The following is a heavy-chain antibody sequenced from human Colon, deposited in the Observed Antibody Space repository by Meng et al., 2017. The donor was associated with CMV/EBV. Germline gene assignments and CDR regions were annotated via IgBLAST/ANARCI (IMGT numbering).Heavy chain of an antibody. D-gene: IGHD2/OR15-2a*01. CDR3: AKSRSSTPGIVDD. J-gene: IGHJ4*02. Sequence: QGQLQESGPGLVKPSETLSLTCIGSGVSVSSGAYHWSWIRQSPGKGLEWIGYIYDTGITIYNPSLKSRVTIFLETSKNQFSLNLNSMTTADTAVYYCAKSRSSTPGIVDDWGQGTLVTVSS. V-gene: IGHV4-61*08. CDR2: IYDTGIT. CDR1: GVSVSSGAYH.